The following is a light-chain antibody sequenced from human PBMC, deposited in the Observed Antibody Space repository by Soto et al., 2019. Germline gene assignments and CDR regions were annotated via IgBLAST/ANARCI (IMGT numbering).Light chain of an antibody. CDR3: QQYNNLPPT. Sequence: EIVMTQSPATLSVSPGERATLSCRASQSVSSNLAWYQQKPGQAPRLLIYGASTRVTGIPARFSGSGSGTEFTLTISSLQSEDFAVYYCQQYNNLPPTFGGGTKVEIK. V-gene: IGKV3-15*01. CDR2: GAS. J-gene: IGKJ4*01. CDR1: QSVSSN.